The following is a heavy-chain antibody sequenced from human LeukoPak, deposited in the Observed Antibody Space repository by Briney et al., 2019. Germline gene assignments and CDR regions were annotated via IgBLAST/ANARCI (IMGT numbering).Heavy chain of an antibody. V-gene: IGHV3-30*18. D-gene: IGHD3-16*02. CDR2: ISYDGSNK. CDR1: GFTFSSYG. CDR3: AKGTFGGVIVVNGWFDP. Sequence: GGSLRLSCAASGFTFSSYGMHWVRQAPGKGLEWVAVISYDGSNKYYADSVKGRFTISRDNSKNTLYLQMNSLRAEDTAVHYCAKGTFGGVIVVNGWFDPWGQGTLVTVSS. J-gene: IGHJ5*02.